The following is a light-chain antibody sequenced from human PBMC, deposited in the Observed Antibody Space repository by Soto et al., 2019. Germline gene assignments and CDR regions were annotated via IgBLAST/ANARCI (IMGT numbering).Light chain of an antibody. Sequence: DIQMTQSPSTLSASVGDRVTITCRASQSISSWLAWYQQKPGKAPKLLIYKASYLESGVPSRFSGSGSGTEFTLTISSLQPYDFATYYSQQYNIYSPRNPFGQGTKVEIK. CDR2: KAS. CDR1: QSISSW. J-gene: IGKJ1*01. V-gene: IGKV1-5*03. CDR3: QQYNIYSPRNP.